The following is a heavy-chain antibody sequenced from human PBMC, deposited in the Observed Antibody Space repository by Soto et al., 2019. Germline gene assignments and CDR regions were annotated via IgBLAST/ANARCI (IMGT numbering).Heavy chain of an antibody. V-gene: IGHV3-30*18. Sequence: GGSLRLSCAASGFTFSSYGMHWVRQAPGKGLEWVAVISYDGSNKYYADSVKGRFTISRDNSKNTLYLQMNSLRAEDTAVYYCAKDPNWDDIVVDHWGQGTLVTVSS. D-gene: IGHD2-15*01. CDR3: AKDPNWDDIVVDH. J-gene: IGHJ4*02. CDR1: GFTFSSYG. CDR2: ISYDGSNK.